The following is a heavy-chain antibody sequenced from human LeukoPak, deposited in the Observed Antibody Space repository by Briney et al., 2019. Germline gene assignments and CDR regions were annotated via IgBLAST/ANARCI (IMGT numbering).Heavy chain of an antibody. V-gene: IGHV1-2*02. J-gene: IGHJ4*02. D-gene: IGHD1-14*01. Sequence: ASVKVSCKASGYSFTGYYIHWVRQAPGQGLEWMGWINPNSGGTNYAQKFQGRVTITRDTSISTAYMELSSLRSEDTAVYYCAKHYQTTFDYWGQGTLVIVSS. CDR2: INPNSGGT. CDR3: AKHYQTTFDY. CDR1: GYSFTGYY.